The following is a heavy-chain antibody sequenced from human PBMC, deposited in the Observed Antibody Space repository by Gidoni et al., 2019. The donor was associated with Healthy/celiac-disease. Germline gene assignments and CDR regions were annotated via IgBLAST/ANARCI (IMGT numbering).Heavy chain of an antibody. Sequence: EVQLLESGGGLVQPGGSLRLSCAAPGFTFSSYAMSWVRQAPGKGLEWVSAISGSGGSTYYADSVKGRFTISRDNSKNTLYLQMNSLRAEDTAVYYCAKDHYLPLYYFDYWGQGTLVTVSS. CDR1: GFTFSSYA. CDR3: AKDHYLPLYYFDY. D-gene: IGHD2-2*01. J-gene: IGHJ4*02. CDR2: ISGSGGST. V-gene: IGHV3-23*01.